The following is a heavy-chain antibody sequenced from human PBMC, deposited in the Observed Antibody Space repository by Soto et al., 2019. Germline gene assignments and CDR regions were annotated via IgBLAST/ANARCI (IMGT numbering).Heavy chain of an antibody. CDR2: IYYSGST. J-gene: IGHJ5*02. V-gene: IGHV4-31*03. Sequence: QVQLQESGPGLVKPSQTLSLTCTVSGGSISSGGYYWSWIRQHPGKGLEWIGYIYYSGSTYYNPSLKIRVTXPXDXXKNQFSLKLSSVTAADTAVYYCAREAAGILNWFDPWGQGTLVTVSS. CDR3: AREAAGILNWFDP. D-gene: IGHD6-25*01. CDR1: GGSISSGGYY.